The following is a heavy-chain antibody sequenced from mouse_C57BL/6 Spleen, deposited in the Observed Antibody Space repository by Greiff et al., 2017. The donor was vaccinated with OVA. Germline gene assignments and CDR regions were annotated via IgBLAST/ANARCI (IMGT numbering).Heavy chain of an antibody. J-gene: IGHJ2*01. D-gene: IGHD2-3*01. V-gene: IGHV1-82*01. CDR1: GYAFSSSW. Sequence: VQLQQSGPELVKPGASVKISCKASGYAFSSSWMNWVKQRPGKGLEWIGRIYPGDGDTNYNGKFKGKATLTADKSSSTAYMQLSSLTSEDSAVYFCARDGGPDYFDYWGQGTTLTVSS. CDR3: ARDGGPDYFDY. CDR2: IYPGDGDT.